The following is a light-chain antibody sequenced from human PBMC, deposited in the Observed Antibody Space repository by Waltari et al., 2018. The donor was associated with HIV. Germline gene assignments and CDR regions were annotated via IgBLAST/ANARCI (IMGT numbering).Light chain of an antibody. CDR1: QSANSNY. Sequence: QSANSNYLAWYQQKPGQAPRLLIYGASSRATGIPDRFSGSGSGTDFTLIISRLEPEDFAVYYCQQSGTFGPGTKVDIK. J-gene: IGKJ3*01. V-gene: IGKV3-20*01. CDR2: GAS. CDR3: QQSGT.